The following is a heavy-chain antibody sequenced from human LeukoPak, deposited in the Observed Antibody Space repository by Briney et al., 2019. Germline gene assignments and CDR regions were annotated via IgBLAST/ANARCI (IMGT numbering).Heavy chain of an antibody. V-gene: IGHV3-30-3*01. CDR2: ISYDGSNK. Sequence: PGGSLRLSCAASGFTFSSYAMHWVRQAPGKGLEWVAVISYDGSNKYYADSVKGRFTISRDNSKNTLYLQMNSLRAEDTAVYYCARVGESSSWYLDYWGQGTLVTVSS. J-gene: IGHJ4*02. D-gene: IGHD6-13*01. CDR1: GFTFSSYA. CDR3: ARVGESSSWYLDY.